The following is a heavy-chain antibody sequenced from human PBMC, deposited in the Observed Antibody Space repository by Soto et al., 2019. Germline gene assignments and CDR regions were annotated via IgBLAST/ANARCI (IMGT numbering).Heavy chain of an antibody. CDR2: ISAFNGDT. CDR3: ARDVGDSYCRSTSCNGNLDN. Sequence: QVQLVQSGAEVKKPGAAVKVSCLASGYIFTMYGISWVRQAPGQGPEWMGWISAFNGDTNYAQTLQGRVTMTRDTSTKTAHMELRSDTSDETLVYYSARDVGDSYCRSTSCNGNLDNWGQGALVTVS. D-gene: IGHD2-2*01. CDR1: GYIFTMYG. J-gene: IGHJ4*02. V-gene: IGHV1-18*01.